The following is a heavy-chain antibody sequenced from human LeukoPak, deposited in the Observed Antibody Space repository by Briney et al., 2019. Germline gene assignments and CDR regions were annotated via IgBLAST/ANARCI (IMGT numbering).Heavy chain of an antibody. CDR3: AKDHYDSTDFNFRHYDY. V-gene: IGHV3-23*01. D-gene: IGHD3-22*01. Sequence: SGGSLRLSCAASGFTFSSYAMSWVRQAPGKGLEWVSAISGSGGSTFYADSVKGRFTMSRDNSKNTLYLQMNSLRAEDTAVYYCAKDHYDSTDFNFRHYDYWGQGTLIIVSS. J-gene: IGHJ4*02. CDR2: ISGSGGST. CDR1: GFTFSSYA.